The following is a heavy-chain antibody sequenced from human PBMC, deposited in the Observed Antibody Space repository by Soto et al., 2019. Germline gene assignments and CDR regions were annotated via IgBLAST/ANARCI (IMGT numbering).Heavy chain of an antibody. CDR1: WDSVSSNSAA. J-gene: IGHJ6*02. CDR2: TYYRSKWYN. D-gene: IGHD3-3*01. Sequence: SQTLSLTCAISWDSVSSNSAAWNWIRQSPSRGLEWLGRTYYRSKWYNDYAVSVKSRITINPDTSKNQFSLQLNSVTPADTAVIFCASAFDHVYDFCIYGMDVWGQGTTVTVSS. V-gene: IGHV6-1*01. CDR3: ASAFDHVYDFCIYGMDV.